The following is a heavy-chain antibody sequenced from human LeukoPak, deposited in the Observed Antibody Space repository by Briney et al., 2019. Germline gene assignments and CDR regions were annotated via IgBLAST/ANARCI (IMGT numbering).Heavy chain of an antibody. J-gene: IGHJ6*02. CDR2: IKQDGSEK. CDR1: GFTFSNHW. D-gene: IGHD2-2*01. CDR3: AREFRPAAIPFYYHYAMDV. V-gene: IGHV3-7*01. Sequence: GGSLRLSCAASGFTFSNHWMSWVRQPPGKGLEWVANIKQDGSEKYYVDSVKGRFTISRDNAKNSLYLQMNGLRAEDTAVYYCAREFRPAAIPFYYHYAMDVWGQGTTVTVSS.